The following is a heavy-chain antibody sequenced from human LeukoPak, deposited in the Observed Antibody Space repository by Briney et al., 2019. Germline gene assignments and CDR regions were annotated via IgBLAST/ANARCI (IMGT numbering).Heavy chain of an antibody. CDR1: GGSISSGSYY. D-gene: IGHD4-17*01. CDR2: IYTSGST. Sequence: SETLSLTCTVSGGSISSGSYYWSWIRQPAGKGLEWIVRIYTSGSTNYNPSLKSRVTISVDTSKNQFSLKLSSVTAADTAVYYCARGLYCDYGDYWGQGTLVTVSS. CDR3: ARGLYCDYGDY. V-gene: IGHV4-61*02. J-gene: IGHJ4*02.